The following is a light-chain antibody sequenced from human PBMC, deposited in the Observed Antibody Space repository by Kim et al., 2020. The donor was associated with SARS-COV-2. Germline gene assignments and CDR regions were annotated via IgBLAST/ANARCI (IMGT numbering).Light chain of an antibody. CDR2: GRN. J-gene: IGLJ3*02. CDR3: NSRDSSGRHGA. Sequence: SSELTQDPAVSVALGQTVKITCQGDSLRSYFASWYQQKPGQAPILVMYGRNIRPSDIPDRFSGSRLGNTASLTITGAQAEDEGDYYCNSRDSSGRHGAFG. CDR1: SLRSYF. V-gene: IGLV3-19*01.